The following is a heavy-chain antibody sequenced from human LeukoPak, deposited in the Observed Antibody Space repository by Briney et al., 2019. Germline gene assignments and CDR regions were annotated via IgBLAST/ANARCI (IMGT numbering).Heavy chain of an antibody. V-gene: IGHV1-2*02. CDR1: GYTFTGYY. D-gene: IGHD3-22*01. Sequence: ASVKVSCKASGYTFTGYYIHWVRQAPGQGLEWMGWINPNSGATNYAQKFQGRVTMTRDTSITTAYMELSRLRSDDTAVYYCARDPYYYDSSGYYANWVQGTLVTVSS. CDR2: INPNSGAT. J-gene: IGHJ4*02. CDR3: ARDPYYYDSSGYYAN.